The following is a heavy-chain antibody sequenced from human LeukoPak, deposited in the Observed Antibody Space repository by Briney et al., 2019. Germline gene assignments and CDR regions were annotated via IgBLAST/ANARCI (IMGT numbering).Heavy chain of an antibody. Sequence: PGGSLRLSCAASGFTFSNAWMSWVRQAPGKGLEWVGRIKSKTDGGTTDYAAPVKGRFTISRDDSKNTLYLQMNSLKTEDTAVYYCTTDLRGEYNRLFDYWGQGTLVTVSS. CDR3: TTDLRGEYNRLFDY. CDR1: GFTFSNAW. J-gene: IGHJ4*02. CDR2: IKSKTDGGTT. D-gene: IGHD3-16*01. V-gene: IGHV3-15*01.